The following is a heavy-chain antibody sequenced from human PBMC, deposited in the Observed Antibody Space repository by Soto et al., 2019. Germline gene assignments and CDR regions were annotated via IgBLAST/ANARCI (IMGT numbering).Heavy chain of an antibody. CDR1: GFTYNSYA. V-gene: IGHV3-23*01. CDR3: AKDIRAVPGAGGYDY. D-gene: IGHD2-8*02. J-gene: IGHJ4*02. CDR2: ITGSGGST. Sequence: QPGGSLRLSCAASGFTYNSYAMSWVRQAPGKGLEWVSTITGSGGSTYYADSVKGRFTISRDNSKDTLFLQMNSLRAEDTALYYCAKDIRAVPGAGGYDYWGQGTLVTVSS.